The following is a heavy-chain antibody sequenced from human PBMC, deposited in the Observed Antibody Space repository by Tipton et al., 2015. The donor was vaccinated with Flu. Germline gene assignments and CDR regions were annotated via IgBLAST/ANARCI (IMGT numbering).Heavy chain of an antibody. D-gene: IGHD3-10*01. Sequence: TLSLTCTVSGGSFSNYYWNWIRQPPGKGLEWIGYIFYTGDTSYNPSLRSRVTISIDTSKNQFSLKLSSVTAADTAVYYCARGSGSGTYLIFDLWGQGILATVSS. V-gene: IGHV4-59*12. CDR3: ARGSGSGTYLIFDL. CDR2: IFYTGDT. J-gene: IGHJ4*02. CDR1: GGSFSNYY.